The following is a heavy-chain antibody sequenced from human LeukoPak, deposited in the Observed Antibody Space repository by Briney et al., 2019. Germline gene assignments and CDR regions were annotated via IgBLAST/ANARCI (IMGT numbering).Heavy chain of an antibody. Sequence: PGGSLRLSCAAPGFTFDDYAMHWVRQAPGKGLEWVSGISWNSGSIGYADSVKGRFTISRDNAKNSLYLQMNSLRAEDTALYYCAKARYQLLWDYFDYWGQGTLVTVSS. J-gene: IGHJ4*02. CDR3: AKARYQLLWDYFDY. CDR1: GFTFDDYA. D-gene: IGHD2-2*01. CDR2: ISWNSGSI. V-gene: IGHV3-9*01.